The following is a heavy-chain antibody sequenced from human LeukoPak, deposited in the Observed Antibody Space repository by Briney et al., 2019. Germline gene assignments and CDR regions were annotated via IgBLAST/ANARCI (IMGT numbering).Heavy chain of an antibody. CDR3: ARGSYSSSSGDAFDI. J-gene: IGHJ3*02. D-gene: IGHD6-6*01. CDR1: GGSVTSGIYY. Sequence: SETLSLTCSVSGGSVTSGIYYWSWIRQPPGKGLEWIGYIYYSGSTNYNPSLKSRVTISVDTSKNQFSLKLSSVTAADTAVYYCARGSYSSSSGDAFDIWGQGTMVTVSS. CDR2: IYYSGST. V-gene: IGHV4-61*01.